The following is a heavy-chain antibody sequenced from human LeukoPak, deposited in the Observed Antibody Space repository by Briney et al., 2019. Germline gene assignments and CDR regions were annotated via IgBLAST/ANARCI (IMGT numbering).Heavy chain of an antibody. Sequence: SETLSLTCTVSGGSISSYYWSWIRQPPGKGLEWIGYIYYSGSTNYNPSLKSQVTISVDTSKNQFSLKLSSVTAADTAVYYCARSAGDYPDYWGQGTLVTVSS. D-gene: IGHD4-17*01. CDR2: IYYSGST. CDR1: GGSISSYY. J-gene: IGHJ4*02. V-gene: IGHV4-59*08. CDR3: ARSAGDYPDY.